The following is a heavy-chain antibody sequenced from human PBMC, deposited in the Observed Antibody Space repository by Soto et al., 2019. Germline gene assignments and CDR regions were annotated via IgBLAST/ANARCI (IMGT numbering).Heavy chain of an antibody. CDR3: AKKHLPGLAGAFYI. J-gene: IGHJ3*02. D-gene: IGHD6-19*01. CDR1: GGSISSGGYY. Sequence: QVQLQESGPGLVKPSQTLSLTCTVSGGSISSGGYYWSWIRQHPGKGLEWIGYIYYSGSTYYNPSLKSRVTISVDPSKNQFSLKLSSVTAADPAGYYCAKKHLPGLAGAFYIWGQGTMVTVSS. CDR2: IYYSGST. V-gene: IGHV4-31*03.